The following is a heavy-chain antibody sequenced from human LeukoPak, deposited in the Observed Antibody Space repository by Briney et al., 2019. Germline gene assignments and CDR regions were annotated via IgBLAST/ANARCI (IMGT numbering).Heavy chain of an antibody. J-gene: IGHJ6*04. V-gene: IGHV3-21*01. CDR3: AKDRWEYGSGSYEVV. CDR1: GFTFSSYS. CDR2: ISSSSSYI. D-gene: IGHD3-10*01. Sequence: PGGSLRLSCAASGFTFSSYSMNWVRQAPGKGLEWVSSISSSSSYIYYADSVKGRFTISRDNAKNSLYLQMNSLRAEDTAVYYCAKDRWEYGSGSYEVVWGKGTTVTVSS.